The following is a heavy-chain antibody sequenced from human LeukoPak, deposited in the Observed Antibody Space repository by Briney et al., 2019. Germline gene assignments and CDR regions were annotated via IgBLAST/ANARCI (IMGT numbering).Heavy chain of an antibody. CDR3: ARPSYYYASSGLRPDTFDI. Sequence: ASVKVSCKASGYTFTSYGISWVRQAPGQGLEWMGWISGYNGNTHHAQKFQGRVTMTTDTSTSTAYMELRSLRSDDTAVYYCARPSYYYASSGLRPDTFDIWGQGTMVTVSS. D-gene: IGHD3-22*01. J-gene: IGHJ3*02. V-gene: IGHV1-18*01. CDR1: GYTFTSYG. CDR2: ISGYNGNT.